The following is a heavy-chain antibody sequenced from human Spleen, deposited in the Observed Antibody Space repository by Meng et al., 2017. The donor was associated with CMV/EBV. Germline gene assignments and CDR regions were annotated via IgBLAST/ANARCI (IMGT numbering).Heavy chain of an antibody. Sequence: ASVKVSCKAPRNFFTRHAITWVRQAPGQGLQWMGRISAYNGDTDFAQNFRGRLTMTTDTSTNTAYMELRSLKSDDTAVYYCARQILVIPSRITTYSLQTHYFDNWGQGTLVTVSS. D-gene: IGHD2-21*01. CDR3: ARQILVIPSRITTYSLQTHYFDN. V-gene: IGHV1-18*01. CDR2: ISAYNGDT. J-gene: IGHJ4*02. CDR1: RNFFTRHA.